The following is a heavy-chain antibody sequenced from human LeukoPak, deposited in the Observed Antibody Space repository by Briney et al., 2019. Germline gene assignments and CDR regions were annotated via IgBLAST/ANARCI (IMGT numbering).Heavy chain of an antibody. V-gene: IGHV3-21*01. CDR1: GLTFTTYA. Sequence: GGSLRLSCAASGLTFTTYAMNWVRQAPGRGLEWVSSIEPSGFTIFYANSVKGRFTISRDNAKNSLYLQMNSLRAEDTAVYYCARDVAGTDAFDIWGQGTMVTVSS. CDR2: IEPSGFTI. J-gene: IGHJ3*02. CDR3: ARDVAGTDAFDI. D-gene: IGHD3-10*01.